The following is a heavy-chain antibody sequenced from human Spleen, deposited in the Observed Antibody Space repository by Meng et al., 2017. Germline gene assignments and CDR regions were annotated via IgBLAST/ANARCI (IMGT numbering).Heavy chain of an antibody. J-gene: IGHJ4*02. CDR1: GYNFPDYW. CDR2: INPKSGDT. D-gene: IGHD3-3*01. CDR3: ARGIGSGYYARFDY. V-gene: IGHV1-2*06. Sequence: ASVKVSCKPSGYNFPDYWLHWVRRAPGQGLEWMGRINPKSGDTHYAQRFQGRVTMTRDTSISTTHMELSRLTSDDTAVYYCARGIGSGYYARFDYWGQGTLVTVSS.